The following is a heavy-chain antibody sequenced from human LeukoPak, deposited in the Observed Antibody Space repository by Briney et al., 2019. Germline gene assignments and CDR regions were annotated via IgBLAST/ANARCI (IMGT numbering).Heavy chain of an antibody. J-gene: IGHJ4*02. V-gene: IGHV4-59*08. Sequence: SETLSLTCTVSSGSISGYYWTWIRQPPGKGLEWIGYIYYSGSTSYNPSLNSRVTISLDTSKNQFSLNLSSVTAADTAVYYCARRESSGFFDYWGQGTLVTVSS. D-gene: IGHD6-19*01. CDR3: ARRESSGFFDY. CDR1: SGSISGYY. CDR2: IYYSGST.